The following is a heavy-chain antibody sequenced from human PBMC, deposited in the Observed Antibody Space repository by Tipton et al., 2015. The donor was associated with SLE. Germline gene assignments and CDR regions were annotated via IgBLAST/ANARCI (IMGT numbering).Heavy chain of an antibody. CDR3: ARTSGSYMDY. J-gene: IGHJ4*02. Sequence: TLSLTCAVYGGSFSGYYWSWIRQPPGKGLEWIGEINHSGSTNYNPSLESRVSMSVDRSKIQFSLRLSSVTAADTAVYYCARTSGSYMDYWGQGTLVTVSS. D-gene: IGHD3-10*01. CDR1: GGSFSGYY. V-gene: IGHV4-34*01. CDR2: INHSGST.